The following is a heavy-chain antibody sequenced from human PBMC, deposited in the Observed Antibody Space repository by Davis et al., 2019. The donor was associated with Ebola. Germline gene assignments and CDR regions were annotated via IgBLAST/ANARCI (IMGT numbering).Heavy chain of an antibody. Sequence: AASVKVSCKVSGYTLTELSMHWVRQAPGKGLEWMGGFDPEDGETIYAQKFQGRVSMTEDTSTDTAYMELSSLRSEDTAVYYCATGLRNWAYFDYWGQGTLVTVSS. CDR2: FDPEDGET. J-gene: IGHJ4*02. CDR3: ATGLRNWAYFDY. V-gene: IGHV1-24*01. D-gene: IGHD7-27*01. CDR1: GYTLTELS.